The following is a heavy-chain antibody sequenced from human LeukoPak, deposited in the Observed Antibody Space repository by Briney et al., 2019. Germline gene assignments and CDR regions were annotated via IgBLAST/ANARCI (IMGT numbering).Heavy chain of an antibody. Sequence: GGSLRLSCAASGLTFSPYWMHWVRQVPGKGLVWVSRINSDGSSTTYADSVKGRFTISRDNARNTLYLQMNSLRAEDTAVYYCARGRGTIYMFDYWGQGTLVTVSS. CDR3: ARGRGTIYMFDY. J-gene: IGHJ4*02. D-gene: IGHD2/OR15-2a*01. V-gene: IGHV3-74*01. CDR2: INSDGSST. CDR1: GLTFSPYW.